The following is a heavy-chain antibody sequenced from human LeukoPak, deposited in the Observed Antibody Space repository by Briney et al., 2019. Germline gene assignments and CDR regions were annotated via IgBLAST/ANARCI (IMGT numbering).Heavy chain of an antibody. CDR3: ARASVVNRYYYGMDV. D-gene: IGHD3-22*01. V-gene: IGHV4-34*01. CDR1: GGSFSGYY. CDR2: INHSGST. J-gene: IGHJ6*02. Sequence: SETLSLTCAVYGGSFSGYYWSWIRQPPGKGLEWIGEINHSGSTNYNPSLKSRVTISVDTSKNQFSLKLSSVTAADTAVYYCARASVVNRYYYGMDVWGQGTTVTVSS.